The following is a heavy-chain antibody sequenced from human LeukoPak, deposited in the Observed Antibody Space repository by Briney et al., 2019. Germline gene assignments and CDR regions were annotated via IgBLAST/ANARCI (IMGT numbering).Heavy chain of an antibody. CDR3: ARESRSRPPDAFDI. V-gene: IGHV3-48*03. D-gene: IGHD4-17*01. CDR2: ISSSGSTI. CDR1: GFTFGSYE. J-gene: IGHJ3*02. Sequence: PGGSLRLACAASGFTFGSYEMNWVRQAARKGLEWVSYISSSGSTIYYADSVKGRFTISRDNAKNSLYLQMNSLRAEDTAVYYCARESRSRPPDAFDIWGQGTMVTVSS.